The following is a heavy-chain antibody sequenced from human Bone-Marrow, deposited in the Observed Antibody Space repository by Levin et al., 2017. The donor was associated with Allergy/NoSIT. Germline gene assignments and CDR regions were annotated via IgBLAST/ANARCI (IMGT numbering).Heavy chain of an antibody. CDR3: ARGIVVPAARGRWFDP. CDR2: INPSGGST. J-gene: IGHJ5*02. CDR1: GYTFTSYY. Sequence: ASVKVSCKASGYTFTSYYMHWVRQAPGQGLEWMGIINPSGGSTSYAQKFQGRVTMTRDTSTSTVYMELSSLRSEDTAVYYCARGIVVPAARGRWFDPWGQGTLVTVSS. D-gene: IGHD2-2*01. V-gene: IGHV1-46*01.